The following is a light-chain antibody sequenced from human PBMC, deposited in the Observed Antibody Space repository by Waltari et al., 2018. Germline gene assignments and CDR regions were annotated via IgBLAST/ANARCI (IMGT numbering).Light chain of an antibody. V-gene: IGKV3-15*01. CDR1: QSISSSY. CDR2: GIS. J-gene: IGKJ4*01. Sequence: ETVLTQSPATLSVSPGERATLSCRASQSISSSYFAWYQQKPGQAPRLLISGISTRATGIPARFSGSGSGTEFTLTISSLQSEDFAVYYCQQYDNWPLTFGGGTKVEF. CDR3: QQYDNWPLT.